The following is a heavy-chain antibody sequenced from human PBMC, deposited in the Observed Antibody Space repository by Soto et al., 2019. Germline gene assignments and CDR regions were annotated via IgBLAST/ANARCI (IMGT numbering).Heavy chain of an antibody. CDR1: GYTFTSYY. V-gene: IGHV1-46*01. CDR3: ARSGVQLWSPDPFWGSSHYVGWFDP. D-gene: IGHD5-18*01. J-gene: IGHJ5*02. Sequence: SVKVSCKASGYTFTSYYMHWVRQAPGQGLEWMGINNPSGGNTSYAQKFQGRVTMTRDTSTSTVYMELSSLRSEDTAVYYCARSGVQLWSPDPFWGSSHYVGWFDPWGQGTLVTVSS. CDR2: NNPSGGNT.